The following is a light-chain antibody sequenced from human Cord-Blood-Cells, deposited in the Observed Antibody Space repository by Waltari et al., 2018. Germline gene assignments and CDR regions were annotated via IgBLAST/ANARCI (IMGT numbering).Light chain of an antibody. CDR2: RNN. J-gene: IGLJ3*02. CDR3: AAWDDSLSGRV. Sequence: QSVLTQPPSASGTPGQRVTISCSGSSPNIGSTYVYWYQQLPGTAPKLLIYRNNRRPSGVPDRFSGSKSGTSASLAISGLGSEDEADYYCAAWDDSLSGRVFGGGTKLTVL. CDR1: SPNIGSTY. V-gene: IGLV1-47*01.